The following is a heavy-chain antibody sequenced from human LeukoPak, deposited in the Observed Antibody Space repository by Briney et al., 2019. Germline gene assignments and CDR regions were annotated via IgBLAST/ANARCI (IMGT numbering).Heavy chain of an antibody. Sequence: TLFLTCAVSGGSFSSGSDVWGWIGQPAGEGLEWVGRSYKSGRTNYNPSLTGRVTISVDTSKNQFSLKLSSVTAADTAVYYCAGDYDFWSGYPHAYDAFDIWGQGTMVTVSS. V-gene: IGHV4-61*02. D-gene: IGHD3-3*01. CDR1: GGSFSSGSDV. J-gene: IGHJ3*02. CDR2: SYKSGRT. CDR3: AGDYDFWSGYPHAYDAFDI.